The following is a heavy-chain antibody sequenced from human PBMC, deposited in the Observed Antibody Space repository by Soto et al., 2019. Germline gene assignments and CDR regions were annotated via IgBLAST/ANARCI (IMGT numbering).Heavy chain of an antibody. CDR1: GDSISSGYYY. V-gene: IGHV4-30-4*01. J-gene: IGHJ4*02. CDR2: IYYSGST. CDR3: ARLLVGYEYLDY. Sequence: SETLSLTFNVSGDSISSGYYYWSWIRQPPGKGLEWIGYIYYSGSTYYNPSLKSRVTISVDTSKNQFSLKLSSVTAADTAVYYCARLLVGYEYLDYWGQGTLVTVSS. D-gene: IGHD1-26*01.